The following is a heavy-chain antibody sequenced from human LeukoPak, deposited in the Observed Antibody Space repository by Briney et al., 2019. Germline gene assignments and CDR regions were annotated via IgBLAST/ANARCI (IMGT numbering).Heavy chain of an antibody. Sequence: GGSLRLSCAASGFTFRQYGMAWVRQAPGKGLEWVANIKQDGSEKDYVDSVKGRFTISRDNAKNSLYLQMNSLRAEDTGVYYCARGDTQSKYRQFDSWGQGSLVIVSS. CDR3: ARGDTQSKYRQFDS. J-gene: IGHJ4*02. CDR2: IKQDGSEK. D-gene: IGHD3-16*02. V-gene: IGHV3-7*04. CDR1: GFTFRQYG.